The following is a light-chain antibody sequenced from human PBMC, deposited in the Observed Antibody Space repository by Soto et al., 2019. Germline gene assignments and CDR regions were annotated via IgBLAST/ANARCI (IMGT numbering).Light chain of an antibody. Sequence: EFVLTQSPGTLSLSPVERATLSCMASQTVRNNYLAWYQQKPGQAPRLLIYGASTRATGIPARFSGSGSGTEFTLTISSLQSEDFAVYYCQQYNNWPPETFGQGTKVDIK. CDR1: QTVRNN. V-gene: IGKV3-15*01. CDR3: QQYNNWPPET. CDR2: GAS. J-gene: IGKJ1*01.